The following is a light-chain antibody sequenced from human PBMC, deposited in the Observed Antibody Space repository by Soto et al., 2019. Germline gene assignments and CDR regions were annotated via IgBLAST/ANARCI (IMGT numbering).Light chain of an antibody. V-gene: IGKV1-5*03. CDR2: KAS. CDR3: QQYHYFPYT. CDR1: QSIDSW. J-gene: IGKJ2*01. Sequence: DVQMTQSPSTLSASVRDRVTITCRASQSIDSWLAWYQQKPGKAPKLLIYKASSLESGVPSRFSGSGSGTEFTLTVSSLQPDDFATYYCQQYHYFPYTFGQGNNLEIK.